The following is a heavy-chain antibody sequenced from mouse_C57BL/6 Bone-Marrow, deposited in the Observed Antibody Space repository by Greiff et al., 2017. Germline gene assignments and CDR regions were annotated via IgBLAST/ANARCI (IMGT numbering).Heavy chain of an antibody. CDR1: GFTFSDYY. CDR2: ISNGGGST. CDR3: ARHPNYYGRAMDY. J-gene: IGHJ4*01. D-gene: IGHD1-1*01. Sequence: EVKLMESGGGLVQPGGSLKLSCAASGFTFSDYYMYWVRQTPERRLEWVAYISNGGGSTYYPDTVKGRFTISRDNAKNTPYLQMSRLKSEDTAMYYCARHPNYYGRAMDYWGQGTSVTVSS. V-gene: IGHV5-12*01.